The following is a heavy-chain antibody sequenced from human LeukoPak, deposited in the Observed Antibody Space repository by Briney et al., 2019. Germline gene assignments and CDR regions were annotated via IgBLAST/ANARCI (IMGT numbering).Heavy chain of an antibody. CDR2: INTYIGDT. J-gene: IGHJ4*02. D-gene: IGHD2-8*02. V-gene: IGHV1-18*04. CDR1: GYTFTGYY. Sequence: ASVKVSCKASGYTFTGYYMHWVRQAPGQGLEWMGWINTYIGDTNYAQKLQGRVTMTTDTSTNTAYMDLRGLRSDDTAVYYCARESGHCSGDNCFYFFDLWGQGFLVTVSS. CDR3: ARESGHCSGDNCFYFFDL.